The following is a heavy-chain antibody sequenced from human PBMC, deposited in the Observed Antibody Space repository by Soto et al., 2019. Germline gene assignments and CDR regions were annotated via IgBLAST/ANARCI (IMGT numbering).Heavy chain of an antibody. CDR1: GGSISSEGYY. CDR2: IYYSGTT. D-gene: IGHD5-18*01. CDR3: ARGRGYSSGPYYFDY. V-gene: IGHV4-31*03. Sequence: QVPLQESGPGLVKPSQTLSLTCTVSGGSISSEGYYWSWFRQLPGKGLEWIGDIYYSGTTYHNPSLRSRLTISGDASKNQFSLKLSSVTDADTALYYCARGRGYSSGPYYFDYWGQGTLVTVSS. J-gene: IGHJ4*02.